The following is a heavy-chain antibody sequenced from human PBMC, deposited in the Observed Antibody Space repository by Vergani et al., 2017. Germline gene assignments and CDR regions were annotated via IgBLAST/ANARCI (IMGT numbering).Heavy chain of an antibody. CDR2: IRSDESRR. CDR1: GVTFNSYG. Sequence: QVQLVESGGGVVQPGGSLRLSCAASGVTFNSYGMHWVRQAPGKGREWVASIRSDESRRYYGDSMEGPFTISRDNSKNTLYLQMKSLRPEDTAVYYCAKEGGGSCSGGTCYPEYWGQGTLVIVSS. V-gene: IGHV3-30*02. D-gene: IGHD2-15*01. CDR3: AKEGGGSCSGGTCYPEY. J-gene: IGHJ4*02.